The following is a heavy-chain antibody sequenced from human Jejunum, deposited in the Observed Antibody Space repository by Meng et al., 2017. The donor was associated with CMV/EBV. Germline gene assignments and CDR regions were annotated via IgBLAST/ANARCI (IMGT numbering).Heavy chain of an antibody. V-gene: IGHV1-69-2*01. CDR3: ATVEGRRLGGFDP. CDR1: GYIFADYY. Sequence: CKVSGYIFADYYMHWVQQAPGNGLEWMGLVDPEDGETIYAEKFQGRVTITADTSTETVYMELSGLRSEDTAVYFCATVEGRRLGGFDPWGQGTLVTVSS. D-gene: IGHD6-6*01. CDR2: VDPEDGET. J-gene: IGHJ5*02.